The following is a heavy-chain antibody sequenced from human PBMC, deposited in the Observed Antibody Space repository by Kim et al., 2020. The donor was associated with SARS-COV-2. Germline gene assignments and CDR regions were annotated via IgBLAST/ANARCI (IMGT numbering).Heavy chain of an antibody. V-gene: IGHV4-34*01. CDR2: INHSGST. Sequence: SETLSLTCAVYGGSFSGYYWSWIRQPPGKGLEWIGEINHSGSTNYNPSLKSRVTISVDTSKNQFSLKLSSVTAADTAVYYCAGSGRGYYYYYMDVWGKGT. J-gene: IGHJ6*03. CDR3: AGSGRGYYYYYMDV. D-gene: IGHD3-10*01. CDR1: GGSFSGYY.